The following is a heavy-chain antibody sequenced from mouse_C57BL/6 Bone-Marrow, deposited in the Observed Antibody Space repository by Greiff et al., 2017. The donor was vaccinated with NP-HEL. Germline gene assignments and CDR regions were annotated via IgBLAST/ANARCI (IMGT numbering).Heavy chain of an antibody. CDR2: INPSNGGT. CDR3: ARFDYGSSYYFDY. J-gene: IGHJ2*01. V-gene: IGHV1-53*01. D-gene: IGHD1-1*01. CDR1: GYTFTSYW. Sequence: QVQLQQPGTELVKPGASVKLSCKASGYTFTSYWMHWVKQRPGQGLEWIGNINPSNGGTNYNEKFESKATLTVDKSSSTAYMQLSSLTSEDSAVYYCARFDYGSSYYFDYWGQGTTLTVSS.